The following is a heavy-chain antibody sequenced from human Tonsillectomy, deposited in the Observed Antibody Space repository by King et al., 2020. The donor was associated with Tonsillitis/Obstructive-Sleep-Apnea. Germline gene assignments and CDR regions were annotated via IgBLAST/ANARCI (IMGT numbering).Heavy chain of an antibody. CDR1: GFTFSSYA. V-gene: IGHV3-64D*06. CDR3: VNAGPYSSGWRRFDY. CDR2: ISSNGGST. D-gene: IGHD6-19*01. J-gene: IGHJ4*02. Sequence: VQLVESGGGLVQPGGSLRLSCSASGFTFSSYAMHWVRQAPGKGLEYVSAISSNGGSTYYADSVKGRFTISRDNSKNTLYLQMSSLRAEDTAVYYCVNAGPYSSGWRRFDYWGQGTLVTVSS.